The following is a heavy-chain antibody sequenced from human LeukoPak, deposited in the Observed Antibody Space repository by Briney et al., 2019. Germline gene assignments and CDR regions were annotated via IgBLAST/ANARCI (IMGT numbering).Heavy chain of an antibody. CDR2: ISSSSSYI. J-gene: IGHJ3*02. Sequence: GGSLRLSCAASGFTFSSYSMNWVRQAPGKGLEWVSSISSSSSYIYYADSVKGRFTISRDNSKNTLYLQMNSLRAEDTAVYYCARESIAAAGTNAFDIWGQGTMVTVSS. D-gene: IGHD6-13*01. V-gene: IGHV3-21*01. CDR3: ARESIAAAGTNAFDI. CDR1: GFTFSSYS.